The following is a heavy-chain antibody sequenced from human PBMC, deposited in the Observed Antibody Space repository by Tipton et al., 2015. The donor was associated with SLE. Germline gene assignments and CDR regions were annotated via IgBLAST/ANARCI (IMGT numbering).Heavy chain of an antibody. D-gene: IGHD5-24*01. CDR2: FSNTGST. J-gene: IGHJ3*02. CDR3: ARDREMAGAFDI. V-gene: IGHV4-61*08. Sequence: TLSLTCTVSGGSISSGDYYWSWIRQPPGKGLEWIGCFSNTGSTNFNPSLKSRVTISVDTSKNQFSLKLTSVTAADTAVYYCARDREMAGAFDIWGQGTMVTVSS. CDR1: GGSISSGDYY.